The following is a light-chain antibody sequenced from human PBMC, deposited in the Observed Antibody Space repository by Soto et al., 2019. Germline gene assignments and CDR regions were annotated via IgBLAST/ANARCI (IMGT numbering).Light chain of an antibody. CDR2: DAS. V-gene: IGKV1-5*01. J-gene: IGKJ4*01. CDR1: QDISNS. Sequence: DIQMTQSPSSLSASVGDRVTITCQASQDISNSLAWYQQKPGKAPKLLIYDASNLESGVPSRFSGSGSGTEFTLTISSLQPDDFATYHCQQYNTYSLTFGGG. CDR3: QQYNTYSLT.